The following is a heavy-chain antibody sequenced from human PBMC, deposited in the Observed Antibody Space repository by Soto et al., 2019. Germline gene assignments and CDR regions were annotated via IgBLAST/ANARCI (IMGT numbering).Heavy chain of an antibody. CDR3: ARVRSYGPYSSFDY. D-gene: IGHD5-18*01. CDR1: GYTFTSYY. CDR2: ISAYNGNT. J-gene: IGHJ4*02. V-gene: IGHV1-18*04. Sequence: ASVKVSCKASGYTFTSYYMHWVRQAPGQGLEWMGWISAYNGNTNYAQKLQGRVTMTTDTSTSTAYMELRSLRSGDTAVYYCARVRSYGPYSSFDYWGQGTLVTVSS.